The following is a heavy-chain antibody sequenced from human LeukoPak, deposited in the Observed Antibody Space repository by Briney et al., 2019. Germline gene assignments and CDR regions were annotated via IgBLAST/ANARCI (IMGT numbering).Heavy chain of an antibody. Sequence: PGGSLRLSCAASGFTFNNYAMSWVRQAPGKGLEWVSAISGSGGSTYYADSVKGRFTISRDNSKNTLYLQMNSLRAEDTAVYYCAKDLYYYDSSGYYYRLDAFDIWGQGTMVTVSS. J-gene: IGHJ3*02. D-gene: IGHD3-22*01. V-gene: IGHV3-23*01. CDR2: ISGSGGST. CDR3: AKDLYYYDSSGYYYRLDAFDI. CDR1: GFTFNNYA.